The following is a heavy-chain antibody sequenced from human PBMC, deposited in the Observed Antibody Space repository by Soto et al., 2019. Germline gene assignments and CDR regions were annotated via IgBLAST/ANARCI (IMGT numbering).Heavy chain of an antibody. Sequence: GESLKISCSGSGYSFANFWIGWVRQMPGKGLEWMGIIYPSDSDTRYSPSFQGQVTISADKSISTAYLQWNSLKASDTAMYFCARGDSSDYSNTTTADYWGQGTQVTVSS. D-gene: IGHD3-22*01. CDR2: IYPSDSDT. CDR3: ARGDSSDYSNTTTADY. CDR1: GYSFANFW. J-gene: IGHJ4*02. V-gene: IGHV5-51*01.